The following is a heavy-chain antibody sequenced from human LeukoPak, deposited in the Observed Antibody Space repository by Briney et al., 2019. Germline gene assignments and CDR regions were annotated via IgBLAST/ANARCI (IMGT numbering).Heavy chain of an antibody. CDR2: ISYDGSNK. J-gene: IGHJ5*02. V-gene: IGHV3-30*04. CDR1: GFTFSSYA. D-gene: IGHD2-2*01. CDR3: ARPGGDQLRSYNWFDP. Sequence: PGGSLRLSCAASGFTFSSYAMHWVRQAPGKGLEWVAVISYDGSNKYYADSVKGRFTISRDNSKNTLYLQMNSLRAEDTAVYYCARPGGDQLRSYNWFDPWGQGTLITVSS.